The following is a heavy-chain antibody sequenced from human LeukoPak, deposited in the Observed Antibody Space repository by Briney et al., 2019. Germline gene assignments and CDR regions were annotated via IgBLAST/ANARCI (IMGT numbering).Heavy chain of an antibody. J-gene: IGHJ4*02. CDR3: ARDGDYGDF. Sequence: GGSLRLSCAASGFTFDDYAMHWVRQAPGKGLEWVSGISWNSGSIGYADSVKGRFTISRDNAKNSLYLQMNSLRAEDTAVYYCARDGDYGDFWGQGTLVTVSS. V-gene: IGHV3-9*01. CDR1: GFTFDDYA. CDR2: ISWNSGSI.